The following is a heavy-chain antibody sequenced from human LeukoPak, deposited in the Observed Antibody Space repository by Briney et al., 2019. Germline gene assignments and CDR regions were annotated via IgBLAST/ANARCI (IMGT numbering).Heavy chain of an antibody. CDR3: ARVRYTGNPEEFDF. J-gene: IGHJ4*02. Sequence: GGSLRLSCAASGFTFSSYAMHWVRQAPGKGLEWVAVISYDGSNKYYADSVKGRFTISRDNSKNTLYLQMNSLRAEDTAVYYCARVRYTGNPEEFDFWGQGTLVTVSS. CDR2: ISYDGSNK. CDR1: GFTFSSYA. D-gene: IGHD1-26*01. V-gene: IGHV3-30-3*01.